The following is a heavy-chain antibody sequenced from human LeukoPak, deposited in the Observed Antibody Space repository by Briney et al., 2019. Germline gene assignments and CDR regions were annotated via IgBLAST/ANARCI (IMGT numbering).Heavy chain of an antibody. CDR2: ISSSGGTI. D-gene: IGHD3-3*01. J-gene: IGHJ6*02. V-gene: IGHV3-48*03. CDR3: ARPPSITNPYYGMDV. CDR1: GFTFSSYE. Sequence: PGGSLRLSCAASGFTFSSYEMNWVRQGPGKGLEWVSYISSSGGTIYYTDSVKGPFTISRDNAKNSLYLQMNSLRAEDTAVYYCARPPSITNPYYGMDVWGQGTTVTVSS.